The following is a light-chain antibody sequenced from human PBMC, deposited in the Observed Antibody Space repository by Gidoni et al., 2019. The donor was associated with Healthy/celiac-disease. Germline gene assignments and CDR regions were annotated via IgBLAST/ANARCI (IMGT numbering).Light chain of an antibody. V-gene: IGKV3-11*01. CDR2: DAS. CDR3: QQRSNWPPIFT. J-gene: IGKJ3*01. CDR1: QSVSSY. Sequence: EIVLTQSQATLSLSPGERATLSCRASQSVSSYLAWYQQKPGQAPRLLIYDASNRATGIPARFSGSGSGTDFTLTISSLEPEDFAVYYCQQRSNWPPIFTFGPGTKVDIK.